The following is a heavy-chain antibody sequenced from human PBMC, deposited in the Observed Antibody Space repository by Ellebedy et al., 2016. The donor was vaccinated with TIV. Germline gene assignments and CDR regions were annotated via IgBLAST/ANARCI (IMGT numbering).Heavy chain of an antibody. D-gene: IGHD3-3*01. J-gene: IGHJ6*02. V-gene: IGHV3-48*04. CDR1: GFTFSSYN. Sequence: GESLKISCAASGFTFSSYNMNWVRQAPGKGLEWVSYISSSSSTIYYADSVKGRFTISRDNAKNSLYLQMNSLRAEDTAVYYCARDSSRGDYDFWSGYYYFYYGMDVWGQGTTVTVSS. CDR2: ISSSSSTI. CDR3: ARDSSRGDYDFWSGYYYFYYGMDV.